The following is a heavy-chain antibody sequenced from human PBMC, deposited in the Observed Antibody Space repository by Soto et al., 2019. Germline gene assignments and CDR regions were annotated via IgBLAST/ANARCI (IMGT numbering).Heavy chain of an antibody. D-gene: IGHD2-15*01. Sequence: PSETLSLTCAVYGGSFSGYYWSWIRQPPGKGLEWFGEINHSGSTNYNPSLKSRVTISVDTSKNQFSLKLSSVTAADTAVYYCARGVVVVAAVLRKYYYYGMDVWGQGTTVTVSS. CDR1: GGSFSGYY. CDR2: INHSGST. J-gene: IGHJ6*02. V-gene: IGHV4-34*01. CDR3: ARGVVVVAAVLRKYYYYGMDV.